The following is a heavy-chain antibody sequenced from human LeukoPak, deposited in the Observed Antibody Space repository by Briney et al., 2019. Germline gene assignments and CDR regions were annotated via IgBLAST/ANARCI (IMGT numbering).Heavy chain of an antibody. J-gene: IGHJ3*02. CDR2: ISSSSSYI. Sequence: PGGSLRLSCAASGFTFSSYSMNWVRQAPGKGLEWVSSISSSSSYIYYADSVKGRFTISRDNAKNSLYLQMNSLRAEDTAVYYCARAPTYSGSAPRGAFDIWGQGTMVTVSS. CDR3: ARAPTYSGSAPRGAFDI. D-gene: IGHD1-26*01. V-gene: IGHV3-21*01. CDR1: GFTFSSYS.